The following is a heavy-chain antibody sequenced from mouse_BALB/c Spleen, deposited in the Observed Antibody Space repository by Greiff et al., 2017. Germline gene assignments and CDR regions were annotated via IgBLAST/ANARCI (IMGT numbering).Heavy chain of an antibody. CDR3: ARYYYGNYDAMDY. D-gene: IGHD2-1*01. CDR1: GFTFSSFG. CDR2: ISSGSSTI. Sequence: EVQGVESGGGLVQPGGSRKLSCAASGFTFSSFGMHWVRQAPEKGLEWVAYISSGSSTIYYADTVKGRFTISRDNPKNTLFLQMTSLRSEDTAMYYCARYYYGNYDAMDYWGQGTSVTVSS. J-gene: IGHJ4*01. V-gene: IGHV5-17*02.